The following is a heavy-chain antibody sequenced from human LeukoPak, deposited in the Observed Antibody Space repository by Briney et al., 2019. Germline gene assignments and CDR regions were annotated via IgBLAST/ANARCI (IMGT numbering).Heavy chain of an antibody. Sequence: GGSLRLSCAASGFNFGIYSLNWDRQAPGKGLEWLSYISAGSTIYYADSVKGRFTISRDNANSLLYLQMNSLRAEDTAVYYCARDLFGTYDSDYWGQGILVTVSS. CDR3: ARDLFGTYDSDY. J-gene: IGHJ4*02. CDR2: ISAGSTI. D-gene: IGHD5-12*01. V-gene: IGHV3-48*01. CDR1: GFNFGIYS.